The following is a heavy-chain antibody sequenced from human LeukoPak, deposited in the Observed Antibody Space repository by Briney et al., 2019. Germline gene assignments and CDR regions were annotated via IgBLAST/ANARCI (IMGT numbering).Heavy chain of an antibody. Sequence: SETLSLTCTVSGGSINSGSYYWTWIRQPPGKGLEWIGRIYTSGSTNYNPSLRGRVTISADTSTNQFPLRLSSVTAADTAVYYCARLYRYYVDYWGQGTLVTVPS. J-gene: IGHJ4*02. CDR1: GGSINSGSYY. CDR3: ARLYRYYVDY. CDR2: IYTSGST. V-gene: IGHV4-61*02.